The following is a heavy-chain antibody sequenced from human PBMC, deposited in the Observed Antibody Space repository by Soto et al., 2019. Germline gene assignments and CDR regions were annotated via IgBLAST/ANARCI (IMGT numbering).Heavy chain of an antibody. Sequence: QVTLRESGPVLVKATETLTLTCTVSRFSLTDLGMSVGWIRQSPGKALEWLTHIFATGEDSYRTSLRNRLTISTDTSKTQVVLTMTNMAPADTATYYCARFTMIRGELSDHYYGFDVWGQGTTVTVSS. CDR2: IFATGED. CDR3: ARFTMIRGELSDHYYGFDV. V-gene: IGHV2-26*01. J-gene: IGHJ6*02. CDR1: RFSLTDLGMS. D-gene: IGHD3-10*01.